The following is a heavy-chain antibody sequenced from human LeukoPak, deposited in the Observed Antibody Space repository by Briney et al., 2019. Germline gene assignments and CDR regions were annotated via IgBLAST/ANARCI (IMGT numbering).Heavy chain of an antibody. D-gene: IGHD4-23*01. V-gene: IGHV3-53*01. Sequence: GGSLILSCAASGFTVSSNYMSWVRQAPGKGLEWVSLIYSGGTTYYADSVKGRFTISRGNSKNTLYLQMNSLRAEDTAVYYCARRGDGGRSFDFWGQGTLVTVSS. J-gene: IGHJ4*02. CDR3: ARRGDGGRSFDF. CDR2: IYSGGTT. CDR1: GFTVSSNY.